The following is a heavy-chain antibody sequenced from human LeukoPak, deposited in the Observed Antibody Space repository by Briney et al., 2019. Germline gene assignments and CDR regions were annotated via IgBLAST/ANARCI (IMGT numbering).Heavy chain of an antibody. Sequence: ASVKVSCKASGYTFTDYSLHWVRQAPGQGLEWMGWINPNSGTTKYAQKFQGRVTLTRDTSITTVHMELISLTSDDTAVYYCARTATGRACTTPALVIFRSVAVIDVCGEGTTVILSS. J-gene: IGHJ6*01. CDR1: GYTFTDYS. CDR2: INPNSGTT. V-gene: IGHV1-2*02. D-gene: IGHD2-21*01. CDR3: ARTATGRACTTPALVIFRSVAVIDV.